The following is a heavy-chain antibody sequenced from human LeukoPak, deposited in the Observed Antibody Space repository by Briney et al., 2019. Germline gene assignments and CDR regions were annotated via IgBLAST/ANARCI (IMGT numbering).Heavy chain of an antibody. V-gene: IGHV4-31*03. CDR2: IYYSGST. CDR1: GGSNSSGGYY. CDR3: ASANEYSSSSPLDY. D-gene: IGHD6-6*01. Sequence: SETLSLTCTVSGGSNSSGGYYWSWIRQHPGKGLEWIGYIYYSGSTYYNPSLKSRVTISVDTSKNQFSLKLSSVTAADTAVYYCASANEYSSSSPLDYWGQGTLVTVSS. J-gene: IGHJ4*02.